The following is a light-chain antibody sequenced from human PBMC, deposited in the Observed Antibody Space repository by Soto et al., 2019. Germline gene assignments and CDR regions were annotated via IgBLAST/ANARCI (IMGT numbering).Light chain of an antibody. CDR2: DAS. CDR1: QDISVY. J-gene: IGKJ4*01. V-gene: IGKV1-33*01. Sequence: DIQLTQSPSSLSASVGETVTVTCQASQDISVYLNWYQEKPGKAPTLLIYDASNLKTGVPSRFSGLGSGTHFTLTISNLQPEDIATYCCQHYDDVLVTFGGGTKVEI. CDR3: QHYDDVLVT.